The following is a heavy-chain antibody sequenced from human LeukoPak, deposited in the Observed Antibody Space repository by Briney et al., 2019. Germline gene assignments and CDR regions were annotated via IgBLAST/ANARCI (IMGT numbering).Heavy chain of an antibody. V-gene: IGHV1-69*13. Sequence: ASVKVSCKASGGTFSSYAISWVRQAPGQGLEWMGGVIPIFGTANYAQKFQGRVTITADESTSTAYMELSSLRSEDTAVYYCASEGSTSCDVWGKGTTVTVSS. D-gene: IGHD2-2*01. CDR1: GGTFSSYA. CDR2: VIPIFGTA. CDR3: ASEGSTSCDV. J-gene: IGHJ6*04.